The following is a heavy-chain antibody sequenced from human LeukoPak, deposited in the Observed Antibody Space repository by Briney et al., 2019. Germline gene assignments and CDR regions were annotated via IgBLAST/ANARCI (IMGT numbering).Heavy chain of an antibody. J-gene: IGHJ4*02. V-gene: IGHV4-4*07. Sequence: SETLSLTCTVSGGSISSYYWSWIRQPAGKGLEWIGRIYTSGSTNYNPSLKSRVTMSVDTSKNQFSLHLNSVTPEDTAVYYCARAGSDSWYLFHYSFDNWGQGTLVTVSS. CDR1: GGSISSYY. CDR3: ARAGSDSWYLFHYSFDN. CDR2: IYTSGST. D-gene: IGHD6-13*01.